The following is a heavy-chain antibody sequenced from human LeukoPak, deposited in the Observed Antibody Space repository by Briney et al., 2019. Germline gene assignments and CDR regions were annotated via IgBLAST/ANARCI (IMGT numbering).Heavy chain of an antibody. CDR3: ARGTPGYCSGGSCYSYMDV. CDR1: GGTFSSYA. V-gene: IGHV1-69*01. CDR2: IIPIFGTA. J-gene: IGHJ6*03. D-gene: IGHD2-15*01. Sequence: SVKVSCKASGGTFSSYAISWVRQAPGQGVEWMGGIIPIFGTANYAQKFQGRVTITADESTSTAYMELSSLRSEDTAVYYCARGTPGYCSGGSCYSYMDVWGKGTTVTVSS.